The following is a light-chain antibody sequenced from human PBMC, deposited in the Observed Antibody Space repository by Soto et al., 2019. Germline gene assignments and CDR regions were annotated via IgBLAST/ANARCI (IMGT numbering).Light chain of an antibody. Sequence: QSVLTQPPSASGTPGQRVTISCSGSSSNIGSYTVNWYQQLPGTAPKLLICSNNQRPSGVPDRFSGSKSGTSASLAISGLQSEDEADYYCAAWDDSLNVVAFGGGTQLTVL. CDR1: SSNIGSYT. CDR2: SNN. CDR3: AAWDDSLNVVA. J-gene: IGLJ2*01. V-gene: IGLV1-44*01.